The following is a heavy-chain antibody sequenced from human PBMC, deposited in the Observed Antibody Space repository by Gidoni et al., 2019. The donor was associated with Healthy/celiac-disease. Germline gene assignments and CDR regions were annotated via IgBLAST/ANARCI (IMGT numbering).Heavy chain of an antibody. V-gene: IGHV3-23*01. CDR3: AKDPSELRYFDWLYRGNAFDI. CDR1: GLPFSSSA. CDR2: ISGSGGST. Sequence: EVQLLESGGGLVQPGGSLRLSCAASGLPFSSSAMSWVRQAPGKGLEWVSAISGSGGSTYYADSVKGRFTISRDNSKNTLYLQMNSLRAEDTAVYYCAKDPSELRYFDWLYRGNAFDIWGQGTMVTVSS. J-gene: IGHJ3*02. D-gene: IGHD3-9*01.